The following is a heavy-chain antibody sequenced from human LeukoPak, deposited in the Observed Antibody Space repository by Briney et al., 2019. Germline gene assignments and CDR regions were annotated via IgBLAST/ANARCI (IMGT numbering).Heavy chain of an antibody. V-gene: IGHV4-4*07. J-gene: IGHJ6*02. CDR1: GGSIGSFY. Sequence: SETLSLTCIVSGGSIGSFYWGWIRQPAGKGLEWIGHIYTTGRTSYSGSTYYNPSLRSRVTMSVDKSKNQFSLKLRSVTAADTAVYYCARDPLGYCSGGSCYPRGMDVWGLGTTVTVSS. CDR3: ARDPLGYCSGGSCYPRGMDV. CDR2: IYTTGRTSYSGST. D-gene: IGHD2-15*01.